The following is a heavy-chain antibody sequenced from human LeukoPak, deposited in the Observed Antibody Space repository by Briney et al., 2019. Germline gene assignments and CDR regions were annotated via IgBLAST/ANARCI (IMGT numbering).Heavy chain of an antibody. V-gene: IGHV3-48*01. CDR1: GFSFSSYS. Sequence: GGSLRLSCAASGFSFSSYSMNWVRQAPGKGLEWISYISSGSSTIFYADSVKGRFTISRDNAKNSLYLQMNSLRAEDTAVSYCASDCSGGSLRYWGQGTLVTVSS. CDR2: ISSGSSTI. CDR3: ASDCSGGSLRY. J-gene: IGHJ4*02. D-gene: IGHD2-15*01.